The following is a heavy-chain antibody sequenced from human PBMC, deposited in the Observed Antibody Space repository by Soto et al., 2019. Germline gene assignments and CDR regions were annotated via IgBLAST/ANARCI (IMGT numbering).Heavy chain of an antibody. D-gene: IGHD6-19*01. CDR2: FDFTKNA. Sequence: QLQESGPGLLRPSETLSLTCVVSGGSIGNRNYYWGWVRQLPQQGLEWLGSFDFTKNAYYKSSLKSRVSISMDVSKNQFFLTLTSVTATDSALYYCVRHGQAGGDRGLDVWGRGTSVSVS. J-gene: IGHJ6*01. V-gene: IGHV4-39*01. CDR1: GGSIGNRNYY. CDR3: VRHGQAGGDRGLDV.